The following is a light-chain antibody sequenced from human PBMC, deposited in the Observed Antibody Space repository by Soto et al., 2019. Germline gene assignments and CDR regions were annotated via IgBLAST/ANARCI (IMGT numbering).Light chain of an antibody. J-gene: IGKJ2*01. CDR1: QSISSW. V-gene: IGKV1-5*01. CDR3: QQYNSYPDT. CDR2: DAS. Sequence: DIQMTQSPSTLSASVGDRVTITCRASQSISSWLAWYQQKPGKAPKLLIYDASSLESGVPASFSGSGSGTAFTLTISSLQHDDFATYSGQQYNSYPDTFGQGTKLEIK.